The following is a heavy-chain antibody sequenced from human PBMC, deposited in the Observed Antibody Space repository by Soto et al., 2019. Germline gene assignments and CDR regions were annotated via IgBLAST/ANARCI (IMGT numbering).Heavy chain of an antibody. CDR3: ARSQRRVAAVDY. CDR1: GGTFSSYT. V-gene: IGHV1-69*02. J-gene: IGHJ4*02. Sequence: QVQLVQSGAEVKKPGSSVKVSCKACGGTFSSYTISWVRQAPGQGLEWMGRIIPILGIANYAQKFQGRVTITADKSTRTAYMELSSLRSEDSAVYYCARSQRRVAAVDYWGQGTLVTVST. CDR2: IIPILGIA. D-gene: IGHD6-13*01.